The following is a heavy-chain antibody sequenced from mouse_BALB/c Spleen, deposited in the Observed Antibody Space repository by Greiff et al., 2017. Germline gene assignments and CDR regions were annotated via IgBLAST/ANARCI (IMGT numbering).Heavy chain of an antibody. CDR3: ASIYYDYRYAMDY. D-gene: IGHD2-4*01. CDR2: IDPANGNT. J-gene: IGHJ4*01. CDR1: GFNIKDTY. Sequence: EVQLQESGAELVKPGASVKLSCTASGFNIKDTYMHWVKQRPEQGLEWIGRIDPANGNTKYDPKFQGKATISADTSSNTAYLQLSSLTSEDTAVYYCASIYYDYRYAMDYWGQGTSVTVSS. V-gene: IGHV14-3*02.